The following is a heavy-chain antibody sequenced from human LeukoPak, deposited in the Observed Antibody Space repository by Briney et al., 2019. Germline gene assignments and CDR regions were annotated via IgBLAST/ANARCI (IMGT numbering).Heavy chain of an antibody. CDR2: IEHDGSET. CDR3: ARDRGRRYCNSTYCPYYMDV. CDR1: GFTFSNAW. J-gene: IGHJ6*04. V-gene: IGHV3-7*01. Sequence: GGSLRLSCAASGFTFSNAWMTWVRQVPGKGLEWVANIEHDGSETYHVDSVKGRFTISRDNARNLLYLQMNFLRAGDTAVYYCARDRGRRYCNSTYCPYYMDVWGKGTTVTVSS. D-gene: IGHD2/OR15-2a*01.